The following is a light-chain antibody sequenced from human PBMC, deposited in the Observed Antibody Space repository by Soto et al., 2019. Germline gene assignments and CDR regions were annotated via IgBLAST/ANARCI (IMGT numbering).Light chain of an antibody. CDR1: DIASKS. CDR2: DDN. CDR3: QVWDSSSDHYV. V-gene: IGLV3-21*02. Sequence: SYELTQPPSVSVAPGQTARISCGGNDIASKSVHWSQQKPGQAPVLVVYDDNDQPSGIPERLSGSNSGDTATLTISRVEAGDEADYYCQVWDSSSDHYVFGSGTKVTVL. J-gene: IGLJ1*01.